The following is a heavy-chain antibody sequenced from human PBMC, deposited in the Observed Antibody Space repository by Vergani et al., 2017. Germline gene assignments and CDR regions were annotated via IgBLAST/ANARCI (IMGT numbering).Heavy chain of an antibody. D-gene: IGHD4-17*01. V-gene: IGHV1-69-2*01. Sequence: EVQLVQSGAEVKKPGATMKISCKVSGYTFTDHYMHWVKQAPGKGLEWMGLFDPEDGETIYAEKFKGRVTIAADTATNTAHLELSSLRSEDTAVYYCSTPQTVTTGVMEVWGQGTTVIVSS. CDR3: STPQTVTTGVMEV. J-gene: IGHJ6*02. CDR1: GYTFTDHY. CDR2: FDPEDGET.